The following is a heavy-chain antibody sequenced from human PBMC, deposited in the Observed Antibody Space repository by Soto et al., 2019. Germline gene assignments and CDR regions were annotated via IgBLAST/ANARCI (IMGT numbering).Heavy chain of an antibody. Sequence: GGSLRLSCAASGFTFSSYAMSWVRQAPGKGLEWVSAISGSGGSTYYADSVKGRFTISRDNSKNTLYLQMNSLRAEDTAVYYCAKDPIHPPYYDILTGSRAIVPSYFDYWGQGTLVTVSS. D-gene: IGHD3-9*01. CDR1: GFTFSSYA. V-gene: IGHV3-23*01. CDR3: AKDPIHPPYYDILTGSRAIVPSYFDY. J-gene: IGHJ4*02. CDR2: ISGSGGST.